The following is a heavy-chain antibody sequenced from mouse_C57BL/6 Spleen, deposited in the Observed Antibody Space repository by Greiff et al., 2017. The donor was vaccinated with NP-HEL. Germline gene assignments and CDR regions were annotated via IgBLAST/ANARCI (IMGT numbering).Heavy chain of an antibody. Sequence: VQLQQSGAELARPGASVKLSCKASGYTFTSYGISWVKQRTGQGLEWIGEIYPRSGNPYYNEKFKGEATLTADKSSSTAYMELRSLTSEDSAGYFSASGTELGREDYWGQGTTLSVSS. CDR3: ASGTELGREDY. CDR1: GYTFTSYG. CDR2: IYPRSGNP. J-gene: IGHJ2*01. V-gene: IGHV1-81*01. D-gene: IGHD4-1*01.